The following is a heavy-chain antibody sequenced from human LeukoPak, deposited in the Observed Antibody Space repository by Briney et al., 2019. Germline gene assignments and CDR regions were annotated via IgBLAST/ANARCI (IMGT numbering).Heavy chain of an antibody. J-gene: IGHJ6*03. CDR2: IKQDGSEK. D-gene: IGHD2-2*02. V-gene: IGHV3-7*01. Sequence: PGGSLRLSCAASGFTFSTYWMSWVRQAPGKGLEWVANIKQDGSEKYYVDCVKGRFTISRDNAKNSLYLQMNSLRAEDTAVYYCARSCSSSSCHTYDMDVWGKGTTVTVSS. CDR3: ARSCSSSSCHTYDMDV. CDR1: GFTFSTYW.